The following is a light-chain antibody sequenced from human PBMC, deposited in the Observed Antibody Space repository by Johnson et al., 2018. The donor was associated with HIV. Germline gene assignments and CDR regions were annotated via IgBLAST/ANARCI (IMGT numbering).Light chain of an antibody. CDR1: SSNIGSNY. Sequence: QSVLTQPPSVSSAPGQKVTISCSGSSSNIGSNYVSWYQHLPGTAPKLLIYDNNKRPSGIPDRFSGSKSGTSATLGITGLQTGDEAYYYCGTWDSSLSAYVFGTGTKVTVL. CDR3: GTWDSSLSAYV. CDR2: DNN. V-gene: IGLV1-51*01. J-gene: IGLJ1*01.